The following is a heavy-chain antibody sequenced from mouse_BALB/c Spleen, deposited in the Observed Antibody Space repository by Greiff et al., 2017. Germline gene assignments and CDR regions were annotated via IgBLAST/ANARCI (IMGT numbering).Heavy chain of an antibody. CDR3: ARWNGNYVGYYAMDY. V-gene: IGHV1-9*01. CDR1: GYTFSSYW. J-gene: IGHJ4*01. Sequence: VQLQQSGAELMKPGASVKISCKATGYTFSSYWIEWVKQRPGHGLEWIGEILPGSGSTNYNEKFKGKATFTADTSSNTAYMHLSSLTSEDSAVYYCARWNGNYVGYYAMDYWGQGTSVTVSS. CDR2: ILPGSGST. D-gene: IGHD2-1*01.